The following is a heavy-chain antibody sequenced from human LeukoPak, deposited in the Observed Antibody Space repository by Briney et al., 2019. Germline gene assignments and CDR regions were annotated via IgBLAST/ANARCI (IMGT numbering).Heavy chain of an antibody. CDR2: INPYSGDT. Sequence: VASVKVSCKASGYTFTYYYMHWVRQAPGQGLEWMGWINPYSGDTNYAQKFQGRVTMTRDTSITTAYMDLSRLKSDDTAVYYCARPNSVGASVYFDYWGQGTLVTVSS. CDR1: GYTFTYYY. J-gene: IGHJ4*02. D-gene: IGHD1-26*01. V-gene: IGHV1-2*02. CDR3: ARPNSVGASVYFDY.